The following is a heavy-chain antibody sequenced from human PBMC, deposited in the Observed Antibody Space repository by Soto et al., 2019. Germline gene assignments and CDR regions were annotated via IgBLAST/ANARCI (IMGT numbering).Heavy chain of an antibody. D-gene: IGHD2-2*01. CDR2: IKSKTDGGTT. Sequence: GGSLRLSYAASGFTFSNAWMSWVRQAPGKGLEWVGRIKSKTDGGTTDYAAPVKGRFTISRDDSKNTLYLQMNSLKTEDTAVYYCTTDPPKYQLLHYYYMDVWGKGTTVTVSS. CDR3: TTDPPKYQLLHYYYMDV. V-gene: IGHV3-15*01. CDR1: GFTFSNAW. J-gene: IGHJ6*03.